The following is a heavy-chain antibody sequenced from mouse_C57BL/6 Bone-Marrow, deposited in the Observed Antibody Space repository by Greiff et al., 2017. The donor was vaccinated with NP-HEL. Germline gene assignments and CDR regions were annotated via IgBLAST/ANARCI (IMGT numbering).Heavy chain of an antibody. Sequence: QVQLQQSGAELVRPGASVTLSCKASGYTFTDYEMHWVKQTPVHGLEWIGAIDPETGGTAYNQKFKGKAILTADKSSSTAYMELRSLTSEDSAVYYCTRRFITTVRDFDYWGQGTTLTVSS. CDR3: TRRFITTVRDFDY. D-gene: IGHD1-2*01. V-gene: IGHV1-15*01. J-gene: IGHJ2*01. CDR2: IDPETGGT. CDR1: GYTFTDYE.